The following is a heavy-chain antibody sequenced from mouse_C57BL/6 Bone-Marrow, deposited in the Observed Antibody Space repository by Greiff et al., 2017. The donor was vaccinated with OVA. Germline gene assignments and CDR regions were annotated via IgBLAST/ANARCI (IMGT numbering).Heavy chain of an antibody. D-gene: IGHD2-4*01. CDR3: ARRKITDMRHYFDY. V-gene: IGHV1-7*01. Sequence: QVQLKQSGAELAKPGASVKLSCKASGYTFTSYWMHWVKQRPGQGLEWIGYINPSSGYTKYNQKFKDKATLTADKSSSTAYMQLSSLTYEDASVYYCARRKITDMRHYFDYWGQGTTLTVSS. CDR1: GYTFTSYW. J-gene: IGHJ2*01. CDR2: INPSSGYT.